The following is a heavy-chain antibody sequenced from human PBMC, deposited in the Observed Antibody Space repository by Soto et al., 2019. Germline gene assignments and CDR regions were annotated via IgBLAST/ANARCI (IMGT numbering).Heavy chain of an antibody. V-gene: IGHV1-69*02. CDR2: IIPILGIA. J-gene: IGHJ6*03. D-gene: IGHD4-17*01. Sequence: QVQLVQSGAEVKKPGSSVKVSCKASGGTFSNYTISWVRQAPGQGLEWMGRIIPILGIANYAQKFQGRVMITADKSTSTAYMELTSLRSEDTAVSYCARVAEMGTVTKGYYYYMDVWGKGTTVTVSS. CDR3: ARVAEMGTVTKGYYYYMDV. CDR1: GGTFSNYT.